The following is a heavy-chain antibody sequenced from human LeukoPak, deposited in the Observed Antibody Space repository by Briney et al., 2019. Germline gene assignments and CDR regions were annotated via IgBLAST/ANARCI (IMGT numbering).Heavy chain of an antibody. Sequence: GGSLRLSCAASGFTFSSYNMNWVRQAPGKGLEWVSSISSSHYIYYADSVKGRFTISRDNAKNSLNLQMNSLRAEDTAVYYCATFPNGYYWGQGTLVTVSS. D-gene: IGHD2-8*01. CDR1: GFTFSSYN. CDR2: ISSSHYI. V-gene: IGHV3-21*01. J-gene: IGHJ4*02. CDR3: ATFPNGYY.